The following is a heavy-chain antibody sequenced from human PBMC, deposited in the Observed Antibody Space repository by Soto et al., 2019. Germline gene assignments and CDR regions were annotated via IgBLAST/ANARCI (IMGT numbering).Heavy chain of an antibody. CDR1: GFTFISYS. J-gene: IGHJ3*02. V-gene: IGHV3-23*01. Sequence: PGRSLRLSCAASGFTFISYSISWFRQSPGKGLEWVAHITATGGTTYYADSVKGRFTISRDTSRNTLYLQMNGLRAEDTALYYCAKCMQAYWNYDAHHIWGQGTMVTVSS. CDR3: AKCMQAYWNYDAHHI. CDR2: ITATGGTT. D-gene: IGHD1-7*01.